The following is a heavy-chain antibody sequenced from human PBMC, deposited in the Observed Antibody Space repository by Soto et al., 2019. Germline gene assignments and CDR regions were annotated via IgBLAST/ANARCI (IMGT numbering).Heavy chain of an antibody. V-gene: IGHV3-30*18. CDR1: GFTFSTYG. CDR2: ISYDGSNK. CDR3: AKADYYDSSGYSGGVDY. D-gene: IGHD3-22*01. Sequence: QVQLVESGGGVVQPGRSLRLSCAASGFTFSTYGMHWVRQAPGKGLEWVAVISYDGSNKYYADSVKGRFTISRDNSKDTVYLQINSLRAEDTAVYYCAKADYYDSSGYSGGVDYWGQGTLVTVSS. J-gene: IGHJ4*02.